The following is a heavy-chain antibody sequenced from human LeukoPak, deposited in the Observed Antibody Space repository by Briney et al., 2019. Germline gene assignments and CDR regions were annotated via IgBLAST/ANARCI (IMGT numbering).Heavy chain of an antibody. J-gene: IGHJ5*02. Sequence: GGSLRLSCAASGFTFSSYGMHWVRQAPGKGLEWVAVISYDGSNKYYADSVKGRFTISRDNSKNTLYLQMNSLRAEDTAVYYCAKVPRQHDNWFDPWGQGTLVTVSS. V-gene: IGHV3-30*18. CDR1: GFTFSSYG. D-gene: IGHD6-13*01. CDR3: AKVPRQHDNWFDP. CDR2: ISYDGSNK.